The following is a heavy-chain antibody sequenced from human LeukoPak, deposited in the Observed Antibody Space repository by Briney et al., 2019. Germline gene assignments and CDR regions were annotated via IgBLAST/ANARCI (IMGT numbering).Heavy chain of an antibody. V-gene: IGHV1-69*13. J-gene: IGHJ5*02. CDR1: GGTFSSYA. CDR3: ARDSSDYGNWFDP. Sequence: SVKVSCKASGGTFSSYAISWVRQAPGQGLEWMGGIIPIFGTANYAQKFQGRVTITADESTSTAYMELSSLRSEDTAVYYCARDSSDYGNWFDPWGQGTLVTVSS. D-gene: IGHD3-16*01. CDR2: IIPIFGTA.